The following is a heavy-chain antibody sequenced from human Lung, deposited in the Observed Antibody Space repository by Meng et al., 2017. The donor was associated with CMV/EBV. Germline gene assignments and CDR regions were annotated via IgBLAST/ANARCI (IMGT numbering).Heavy chain of an antibody. CDR2: IRQDGTEK. D-gene: IGHD3-16*01. V-gene: IGHV3-7*01. CDR1: GFTFSSYA. Sequence: GESLKISCAASGFTFSSYAMHWVRQAPGKGLEWVANIRQDGTEKHYVGSVKGRFTVSRDNAKNSLYLQMNSLRAEDSAVYYCARDPAVLYYYYYGMEVWGQGTTVTVSS. CDR3: ARDPAVLYYYYYGMEV. J-gene: IGHJ6*02.